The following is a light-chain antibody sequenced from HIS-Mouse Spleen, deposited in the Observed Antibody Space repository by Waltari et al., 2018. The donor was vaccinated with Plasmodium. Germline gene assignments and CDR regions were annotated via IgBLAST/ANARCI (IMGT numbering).Light chain of an antibody. CDR2: LNSDGSH. Sequence: QLVLTQSPSASASLGVSVKLTCTLSSGHSSYAISWHQQQPEKGPRYLMKLNSDGSHSKGDGIPDRFSGSSSGAERYLTISSLQSEDEADYYCQTWGTGMGVFGGGTKLTVL. CDR1: SGHSSYA. V-gene: IGLV4-69*01. J-gene: IGLJ2*01. CDR3: QTWGTGMGV.